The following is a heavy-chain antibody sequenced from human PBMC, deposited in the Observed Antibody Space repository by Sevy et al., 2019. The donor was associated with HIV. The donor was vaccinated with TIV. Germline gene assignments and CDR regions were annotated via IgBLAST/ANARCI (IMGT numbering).Heavy chain of an antibody. Sequence: GGSLRLSCAASGFTLSSYVMSWVRQAPGKGLECISIISGSGGSTYYADSMKGRFTSSRDKSNNTLYLQMNSLRVEDTAVYDCAKQPYDSGVYQFDYWGQGTLVTVSS. V-gene: IGHV3-23*01. CDR2: ISGSGGST. CDR1: GFTLSSYV. CDR3: AKQPYDSGVYQFDY. J-gene: IGHJ4*02. D-gene: IGHD3-22*01.